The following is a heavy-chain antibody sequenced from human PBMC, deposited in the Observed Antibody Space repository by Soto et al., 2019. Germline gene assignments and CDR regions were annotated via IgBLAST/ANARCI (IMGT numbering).Heavy chain of an antibody. CDR1: GDSINSGDHF. CDR2: IFYSGAT. V-gene: IGHV4-31*03. Sequence: PSETLSLTCTVSGDSINSGDHFWTWIRQKPGKGLEWIGYIFYSGATYYNPSLKTRVTISIDKSKNHFSLNLGSVTAADTAVYYCATTNGAYSYDTYYWGQGTLVTVSS. D-gene: IGHD3-22*01. CDR3: ATTNGAYSYDTYY. J-gene: IGHJ4*02.